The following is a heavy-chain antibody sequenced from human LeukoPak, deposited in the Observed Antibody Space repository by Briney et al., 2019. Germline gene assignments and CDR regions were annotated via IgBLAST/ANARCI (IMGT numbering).Heavy chain of an antibody. V-gene: IGHV1-46*01. J-gene: IGHJ4*02. CDR2: IYPRDGST. Sequence: ASVKVSCKASGYTFTSNYIHWGRQAPGQGLERMGMIYPRDGSTSYAQKFQGRVTVTRDTSTSTVHMELSGLRSEDTAVYYCARDQEGFDYWGQGTLVTVSS. CDR1: GYTFTSNY. CDR3: ARDQEGFDY.